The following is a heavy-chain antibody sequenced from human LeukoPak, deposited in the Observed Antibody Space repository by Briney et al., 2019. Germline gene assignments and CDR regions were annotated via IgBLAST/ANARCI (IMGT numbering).Heavy chain of an antibody. D-gene: IGHD3-3*01. CDR2: INPSGGST. Sequence: ASVKVSCKASGYSFSSYYMHWVRQAPGQGLEWMGIINPSGGSTSYAQKFQGRVTMTRDTSTSTVYMELSSLRSEDTAVYYCARGRRITIFGVVIPTVDLDYWGQGTLVTVSS. CDR3: ARGRRITIFGVVIPTVDLDY. V-gene: IGHV1-46*03. J-gene: IGHJ4*02. CDR1: GYSFSSYY.